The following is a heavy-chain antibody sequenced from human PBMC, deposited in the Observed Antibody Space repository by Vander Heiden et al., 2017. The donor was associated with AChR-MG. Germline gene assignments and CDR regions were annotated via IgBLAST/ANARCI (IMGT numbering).Heavy chain of an antibody. J-gene: IGHJ6*03. CDR1: GGPISSGGYS. Sequence: QLQLQESGSGLVKPSQTLSPTCAVPGGPISSGGYSWSWIRQPPGKGLEWIGYIYHSGSTYYNPSLKSRVTISVDRSKNQFSLKLSSVTAADTAVYYCARAPAPIVGYYYYMDVWGKGTTVTVSS. D-gene: IGHD2-21*01. V-gene: IGHV4-30-2*01. CDR3: ARAPAPIVGYYYYMDV. CDR2: IYHSGST.